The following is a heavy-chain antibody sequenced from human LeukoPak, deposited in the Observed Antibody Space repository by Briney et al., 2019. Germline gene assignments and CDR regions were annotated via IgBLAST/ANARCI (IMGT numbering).Heavy chain of an antibody. Sequence: SETLSLTCTGSGVSISSYYWSWIRQPPGKGLEWVGYIYYSGSTNYNPSLKSRVTISVDTSKNQSSLTLSSVTAADTAVYYCAREGTAGYYYYYYMDVWGKGTTVTVSS. CDR2: IYYSGST. J-gene: IGHJ6*03. CDR1: GVSISSYY. CDR3: AREGTAGYYYYYYMDV. V-gene: IGHV4-59*01. D-gene: IGHD1-1*01.